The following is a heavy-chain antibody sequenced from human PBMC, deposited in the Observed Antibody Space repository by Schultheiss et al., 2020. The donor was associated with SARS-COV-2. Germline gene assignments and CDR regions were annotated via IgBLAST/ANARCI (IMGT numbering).Heavy chain of an antibody. D-gene: IGHD1-26*01. V-gene: IGHV3-23*01. CDR2: ISGSGGST. CDR1: GFTFSTYA. CDR3: ARVQYSGSYNWFDP. Sequence: GESLKISCAASGFTFSTYAMHWVRQAPGKGLEWVSAISGSGGSTYYADSVKGRFTISRDNSKNTLYLQINSLRAEDTAVYYCARVQYSGSYNWFDPWGQGTLVTVSS. J-gene: IGHJ5*02.